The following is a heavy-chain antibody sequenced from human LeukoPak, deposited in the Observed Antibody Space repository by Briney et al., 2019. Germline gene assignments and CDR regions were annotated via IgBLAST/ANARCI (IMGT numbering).Heavy chain of an antibody. CDR1: GYTFTSYG. CDR2: ISAYNGNT. D-gene: IGHD3-10*01. Sequence: ASVKVSCKASGYTFTSYGISWVRQAPGQGLEWMGWISAYNGNTNYAQKLQGRVTMTTDTSTSTAYMELRSLGSDDTAVYYCARGTYGSGSYWTLHYYYYYYMDVWGKGTTVTVSS. V-gene: IGHV1-18*01. J-gene: IGHJ6*03. CDR3: ARGTYGSGSYWTLHYYYYYYMDV.